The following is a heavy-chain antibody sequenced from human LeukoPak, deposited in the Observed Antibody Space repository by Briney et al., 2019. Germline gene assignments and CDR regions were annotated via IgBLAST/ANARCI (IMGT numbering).Heavy chain of an antibody. CDR2: MHSEGNS. J-gene: IGHJ2*01. CDR1: GFTFSSNW. CDR3: ARDPGSRSHDWYFDL. Sequence: GGSPRLSCAASGFTFSSNWIHWVRQAPGKGLVWVSRMHSEGNSYADSVKGRFTISRDDAKNTLYLQMNSLRVEDSAMYYCARDPGSRSHDWYFDLWGRGTLVTVYS. D-gene: IGHD1-26*01. V-gene: IGHV3-74*01.